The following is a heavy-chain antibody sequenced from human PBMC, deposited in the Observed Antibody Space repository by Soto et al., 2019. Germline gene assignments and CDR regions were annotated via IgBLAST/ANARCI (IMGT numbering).Heavy chain of an antibody. Sequence: GALRLSCAASGFTFSDHYIDWVRLAPGKGLEWVGRTRNKLSIYTTEYAASVKGRFTFSRDDSKNSLYLQMNSLKTEDTAVYYCARELTTVLTGDAFDIWGQGTMVTVS. D-gene: IGHD4-17*01. V-gene: IGHV3-72*01. CDR1: GFTFSDHY. J-gene: IGHJ3*02. CDR2: TRNKLSIYTT. CDR3: ARELTTVLTGDAFDI.